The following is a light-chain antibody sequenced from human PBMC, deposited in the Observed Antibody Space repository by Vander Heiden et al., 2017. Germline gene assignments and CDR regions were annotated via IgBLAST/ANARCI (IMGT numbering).Light chain of an antibody. J-gene: IGLJ1*01. CDR2: EVN. Sequence: QSALTQPPSVSGSPGQPVTISCTGTSSDVGSSNRVSWYQQPPGTAPKVIIYEVNNRPSGVPDRFSGSQSGNTASLTISGLQAEDEADYYCNSYTTSNTYVFGTGTKVTVL. CDR1: SSDVGSSNR. V-gene: IGLV2-18*02. CDR3: NSYTTSNTYV.